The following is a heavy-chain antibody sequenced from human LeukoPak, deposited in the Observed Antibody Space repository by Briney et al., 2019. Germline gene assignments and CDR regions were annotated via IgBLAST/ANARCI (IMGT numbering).Heavy chain of an antibody. J-gene: IGHJ4*02. D-gene: IGHD1-26*01. CDR1: GGTLNNYA. V-gene: IGHV1-69*01. CDR3: ARMKGYSYSDY. CDR2: TIPFYGAT. Sequence: GSSVKVSCKASGGTLNNYAVNWVRQAPGQGLEWMGGTIPFYGATNYAAKFQGRVTITADESTGTVYMELSSLRSEDTAVYYCARMKGYSYSDYWGQGTLDTVSS.